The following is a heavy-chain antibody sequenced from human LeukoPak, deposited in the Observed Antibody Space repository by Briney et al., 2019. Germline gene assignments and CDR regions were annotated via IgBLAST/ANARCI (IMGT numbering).Heavy chain of an antibody. CDR1: GGTFSSYA. J-gene: IGHJ4*02. V-gene: IGHV1-69*01. D-gene: IGHD6-19*01. CDR3: ARDMSGWNRFDY. Sequence: VASVKVSCKASGGTFSSYAISWVRQAPGQGLEWMGGIIPIFGTANYAQKFQGRVTITADETTSTAYMELSSLRSEDTAVYYCARDMSGWNRFDYWGQGTLVTVSS. CDR2: IIPIFGTA.